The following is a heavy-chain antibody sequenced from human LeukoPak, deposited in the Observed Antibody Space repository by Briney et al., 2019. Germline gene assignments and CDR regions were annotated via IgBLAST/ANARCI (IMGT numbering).Heavy chain of an antibody. V-gene: IGHV4-39*01. CDR1: GGSISSSHNY. J-gene: IGHJ4*02. Sequence: SETLSLTCTVSGGSISSSHNYWAWIRQPPGKGLEWIGNIDYSGSTHYNPSLKSRVTSSIDTSKSHFSLKLSSVTAADTAVYYCARQSGSHWFVPSIDYWGQGTLVTVSS. CDR3: ARQSGSHWFVPSIDY. CDR2: IDYSGST. D-gene: IGHD1-26*01.